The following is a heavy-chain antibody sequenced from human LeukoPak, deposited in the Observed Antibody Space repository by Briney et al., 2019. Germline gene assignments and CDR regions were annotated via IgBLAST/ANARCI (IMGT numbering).Heavy chain of an antibody. Sequence: SETLSLTCTVPGGSISSYYWSWIRQPPGKGLEWIGYIYYSGSTNYNPSLKSRVTISVDTSKNQFSLKLSSVTAADTAVYYCARDRGLSSRWFDPWGQGTLVTVSS. CDR1: GGSISSYY. CDR2: IYYSGST. D-gene: IGHD3-10*01. V-gene: IGHV4-59*01. CDR3: ARDRGLSSRWFDP. J-gene: IGHJ5*02.